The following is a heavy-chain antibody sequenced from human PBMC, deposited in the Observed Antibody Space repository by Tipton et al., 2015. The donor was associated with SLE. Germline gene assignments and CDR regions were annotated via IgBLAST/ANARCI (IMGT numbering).Heavy chain of an antibody. CDR2: INHSGST. CDR1: GGSFSGYY. CDR3: ASLRTEYYYGSRADY. Sequence: LRLSCAVYGGSFSGYYWSWIRQPPGKGLEWIGEINHSGSTNYNPSLKSRVTISVDTSKNQFSLKLSSVTAADTAMYYCASLRTEYYYGSRADYWGQGTLVTVSS. D-gene: IGHD3-10*01. J-gene: IGHJ4*02. V-gene: IGHV4-34*01.